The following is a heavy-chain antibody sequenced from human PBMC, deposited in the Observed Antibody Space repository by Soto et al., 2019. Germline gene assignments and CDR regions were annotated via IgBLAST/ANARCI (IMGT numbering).Heavy chain of an antibody. CDR3: ARIDYGSGSDYNFDY. J-gene: IGHJ4*02. CDR2: IHHSGDT. D-gene: IGHD3-10*01. Sequence: QVQLQESGPGLVTPSGTLSVTCAVSSGSISSSYWWRWVRQPPGERLEWNGDIHHSGDTNYHPSLESRVTISVYKSKNQFSLRLSSVTAADTAVYYCARIDYGSGSDYNFDYWGQGTLVTVSS. V-gene: IGHV4-4*02. CDR1: SGSISSSYW.